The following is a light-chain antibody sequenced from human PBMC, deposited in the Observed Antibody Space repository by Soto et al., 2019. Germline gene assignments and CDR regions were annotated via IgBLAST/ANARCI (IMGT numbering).Light chain of an antibody. J-gene: IGLJ1*01. V-gene: IGLV2-14*03. CDR1: SSDVGAYDY. CDR3: SSITTSTSYV. Sequence: QSALTQPASVSGSPGQSITISCTGTSSDVGAYDYVSWYQQHPGEVPKLMIFDVSDRPSGVSNRFSGSKSGNTASLTISGLQAEDEADYYCSSITTSTSYVFGTGTQLTVL. CDR2: DVS.